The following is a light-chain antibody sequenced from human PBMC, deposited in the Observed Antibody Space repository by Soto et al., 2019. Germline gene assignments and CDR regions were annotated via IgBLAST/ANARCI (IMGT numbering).Light chain of an antibody. CDR2: QNV. J-gene: IGLJ1*01. CDR1: TSNIGKNF. V-gene: IGLV1-47*01. Sequence: QSVLTQPPSASGTPGQRVTISCSGSTSNIGKNFVYCYQQLPGMAPRLLIYQNVQWPSAVPDRFSGSMSRTSASLAIRGVRSEDEAEYCCAVWDDSLTAYLFGSGTQLTVL. CDR3: AVWDDSLTAYL.